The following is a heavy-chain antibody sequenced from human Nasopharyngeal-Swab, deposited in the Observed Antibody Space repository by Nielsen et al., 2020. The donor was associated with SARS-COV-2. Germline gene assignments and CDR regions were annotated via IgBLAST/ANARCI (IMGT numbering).Heavy chain of an antibody. V-gene: IGHV3-48*04. J-gene: IGHJ6*02. CDR1: GFTFSSYS. Sequence: GESLKISCAASGFTFSSYSMNWVRQAPGKGLEWVSYISSSSSTIYYADSVKGRFTISRDNAKNSLYLQMNSLRAEDTAVYYCARTIAAAGPYGMDVWGQGTTVTVSS. D-gene: IGHD6-13*01. CDR2: ISSSSSTI. CDR3: ARTIAAAGPYGMDV.